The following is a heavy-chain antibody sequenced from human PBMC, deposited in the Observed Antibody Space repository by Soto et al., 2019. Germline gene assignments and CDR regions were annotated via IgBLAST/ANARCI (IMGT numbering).Heavy chain of an antibody. V-gene: IGHV3-30-3*01. J-gene: IGHJ4*02. D-gene: IGHD1-26*01. Sequence: QVQLVESGGGVVQPGRSLRLSCAASGFTFSSYAMHWVRQAPGKGLEWVAVISYDGSNKYYADSVKGRFTISRDNSKNTLDLQMNSLRAEDTAVYYCARQGGATSDYFDYWGQGTLVTVSS. CDR2: ISYDGSNK. CDR1: GFTFSSYA. CDR3: ARQGGATSDYFDY.